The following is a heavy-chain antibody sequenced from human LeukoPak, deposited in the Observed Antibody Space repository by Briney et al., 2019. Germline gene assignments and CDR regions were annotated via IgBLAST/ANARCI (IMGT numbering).Heavy chain of an antibody. J-gene: IGHJ4*02. CDR3: ARESINYYDSSGYLDY. CDR2: INPNSGGT. Sequence: ASVKVSCKASGYTFTNYGIGWVRQAPGQGLEWMGWINPNSGGTNYAQKFQGRVTMTRDTSISTAYMELSRLRSDDTAVYYCARESINYYDSSGYLDYWGQGTLVTVSS. D-gene: IGHD3-22*01. V-gene: IGHV1-2*02. CDR1: GYTFTNYG.